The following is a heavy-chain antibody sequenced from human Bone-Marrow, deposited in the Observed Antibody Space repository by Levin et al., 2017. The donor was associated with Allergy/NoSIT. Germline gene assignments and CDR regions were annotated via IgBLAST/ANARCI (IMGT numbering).Heavy chain of an antibody. V-gene: IGHV3-15*01. CDR2: IKSGGTT. CDR1: GFTFSGAW. D-gene: IGHD5-24*01. J-gene: IGHJ4*02. CDR3: VADVPQFVPQVDY. Sequence: GGSLRLSCAVSGFTFSGAWMSWVRQAPGKGLEWVARIKSGGTTEYAAPVKGRFTLSRDDSKNTLHLQMDSLKIEDTAVYYCVADVPQFVPQVDYWGQGALVTVSS.